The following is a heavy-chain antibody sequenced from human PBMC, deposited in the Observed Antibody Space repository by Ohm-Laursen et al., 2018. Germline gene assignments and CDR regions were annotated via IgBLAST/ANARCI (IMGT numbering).Heavy chain of an antibody. V-gene: IGHV3-53*01. J-gene: IGHJ4*02. D-gene: IGHD4-17*01. CDR3: ARDVDYGQFDC. CDR1: GLTVSTNY. Sequence: SLRLSCAASGLTVSTNYMTWVRQAPGKGLERVSVIYSGGSTYYADSVKGRFTISRDNSKNTLYLQMNSLRPEDTAVYYWARDVDYGQFDCWGQGTLVTVSS. CDR2: IYSGGST.